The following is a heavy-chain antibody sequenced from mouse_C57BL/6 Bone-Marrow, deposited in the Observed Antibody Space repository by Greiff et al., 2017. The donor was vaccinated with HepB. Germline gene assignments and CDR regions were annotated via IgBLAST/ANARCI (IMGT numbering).Heavy chain of an antibody. D-gene: IGHD1-1*01. Sequence: EVKLEESGGGLVQPGGSMKLSCVASGFTFSNYWMNWVRQSPEKGLEWVAQIRLKSDNYATHYAESVKGRFTISRDDSKSSVYLQMNNLRAEDTGIYYCIYYGSSFAYWGQGTLVTVSA. CDR2: IRLKSDNYAT. J-gene: IGHJ3*01. V-gene: IGHV6-3*01. CDR3: IYYGSSFAY. CDR1: GFTFSNYW.